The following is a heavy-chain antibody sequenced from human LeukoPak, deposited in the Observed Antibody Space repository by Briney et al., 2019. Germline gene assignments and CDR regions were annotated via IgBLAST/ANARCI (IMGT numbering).Heavy chain of an antibody. CDR3: ARAPASSTINDAFDI. J-gene: IGHJ3*02. CDR1: GGSISSGSYY. D-gene: IGHD2-2*01. CDR2: IYTSGST. V-gene: IGHV4-61*02. Sequence: SQTLSLTCTVSGGSISSGSYYWSWIRQPAGKGLEWIGRIYTSGSTNYNPSLKSRVTISVDTSKNQFSLKLSSVTAADTAVYYCARAPASSTINDAFDIWGQGTMVTVSS.